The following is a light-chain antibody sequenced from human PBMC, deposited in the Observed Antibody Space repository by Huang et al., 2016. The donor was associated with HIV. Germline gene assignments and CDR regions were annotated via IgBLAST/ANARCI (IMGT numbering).Light chain of an antibody. V-gene: IGKV3-20*01. CDR1: QSITTTD. Sequence: EIVLTQSPGTLSLSPGARATLSCSARQSITTTDLAWYQQKPGQPPRLIIYNTSQRASGIPDRFSGSGSGTDFSLTIRRLEPEDFAVYYCQQYGGSPPGVTFGGGTKVEV. CDR3: QQYGGSPPGVT. CDR2: NTS. J-gene: IGKJ4*01.